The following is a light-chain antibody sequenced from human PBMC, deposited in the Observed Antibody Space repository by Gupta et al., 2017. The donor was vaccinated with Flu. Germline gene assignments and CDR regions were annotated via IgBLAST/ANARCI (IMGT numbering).Light chain of an antibody. V-gene: IGLV3-19*01. J-gene: IGLJ2*01. CDR3: YSRDSIDNHRAV. CDR1: RLRNTY. Sequence: QTVRTTCQGDRLRNTYASWYQQKPGQAHVLVIYAKNIRPSSIPARFSGSTSGNTASSTITGAQAEDEADYYYYSRDSIDNHRAVFGGGTKLTVL. CDR2: AKN.